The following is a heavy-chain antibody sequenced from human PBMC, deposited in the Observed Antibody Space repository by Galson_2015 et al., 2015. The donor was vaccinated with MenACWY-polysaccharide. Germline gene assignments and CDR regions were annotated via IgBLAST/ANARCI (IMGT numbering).Heavy chain of an antibody. CDR2: INASNGNT. CDR3: ARVGYDSSGYYLFPIDY. Sequence: SVKVSCKASGYTFTAYAIHWVRQAPGQRLEWMGWINASNGNTKYSQNFQGRVTITRDTSASTAYMELSTLRSEDAAVYYCARVGYDSSGYYLFPIDYWGQGTLVTVSS. D-gene: IGHD3-22*01. V-gene: IGHV1-3*01. J-gene: IGHJ4*02. CDR1: GYTFTAYA.